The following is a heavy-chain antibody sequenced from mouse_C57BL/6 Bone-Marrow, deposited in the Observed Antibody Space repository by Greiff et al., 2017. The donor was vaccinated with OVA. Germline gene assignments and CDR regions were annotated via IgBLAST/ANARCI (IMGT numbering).Heavy chain of an antibody. CDR3: ATGRYRGAMDY. CDR1: GYTFTSYG. D-gene: IGHD1-1*01. CDR2: IYPRSGNT. Sequence: QVQLQQSGAELARPGASVKLSCKASGYTFTSYGISWVKQSTGQGLEWIGEIYPRSGNTYYNEKFKGKATLTADKSSSTAYMELRRLTSEDSAVYCCATGRYRGAMDYWGQGTSVTVSS. J-gene: IGHJ4*01. V-gene: IGHV1-81*01.